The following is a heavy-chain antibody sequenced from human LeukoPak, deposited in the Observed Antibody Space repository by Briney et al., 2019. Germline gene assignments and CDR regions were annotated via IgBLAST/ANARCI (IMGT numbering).Heavy chain of an antibody. D-gene: IGHD4-17*01. CDR1: GGPISSSNW. J-gene: IGHJ4*02. V-gene: IGHV4-4*02. CDR2: IYHSGST. CDR3: ARLTVTPFVYFDY. Sequence: SGTLSLTCAVSGGPISSSNWWSWVRQPPGKGLEWIGEIYHSGSTNYNPSLKSRVTISVDKSKNQFSLKLSSVNAADTAVYYCARLTVTPFVYFDYWGQGTLVTVSS.